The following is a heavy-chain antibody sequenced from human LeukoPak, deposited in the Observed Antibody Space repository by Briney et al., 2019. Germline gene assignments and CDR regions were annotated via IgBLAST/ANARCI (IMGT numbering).Heavy chain of an antibody. V-gene: IGHV1-2*02. D-gene: IGHD2-2*03. CDR3: ARAPIWILYRKLFRP. CDR2: INPNSGGT. J-gene: IGHJ5*01. CDR1: GYTFTGYY. Sequence: ASVKVSCKASGYTFTGYYMHWVRQAPGQGLEWMGWINPNSGGTNYAQKSQGRVTMTRDTSISTAYMELSRLRSDDTALYYCARAPIWILYRKLFRPWGQGNPV.